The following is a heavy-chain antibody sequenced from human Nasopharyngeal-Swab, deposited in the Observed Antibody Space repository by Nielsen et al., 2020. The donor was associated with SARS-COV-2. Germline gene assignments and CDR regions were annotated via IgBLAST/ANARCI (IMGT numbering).Heavy chain of an antibody. V-gene: IGHV4-59*01. Sequence: CSVSGDSIISYYWSWIRQPPGKGLEWIGYMYYSGSTSHNPSLKSRVTISVDTSKNQISLKLTSVTAADTAVYYCARPGGSGDPYWYFDLWGRGTLVTVSS. D-gene: IGHD3-16*01. CDR3: ARPGGSGDPYWYFDL. J-gene: IGHJ2*01. CDR1: GDSIISYY. CDR2: MYYSGST.